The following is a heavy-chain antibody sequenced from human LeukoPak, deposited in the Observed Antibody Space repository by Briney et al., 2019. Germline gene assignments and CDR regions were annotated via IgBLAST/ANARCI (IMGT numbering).Heavy chain of an antibody. D-gene: IGHD6-13*01. V-gene: IGHV4-34*01. CDR1: GGSFSGYY. CDR3: ARVAAAPCMDV. J-gene: IGHJ6*02. CDR2: INHSGST. Sequence: SETLSLTCAVYGGSFSGYYWSWIRQPPGKGLEWIGEINHSGSTNYNPSLKSRVTISVDTSKNQFSLKLSSVTAADTAVYYCARVAAAPCMDVWGQGTAVTVSS.